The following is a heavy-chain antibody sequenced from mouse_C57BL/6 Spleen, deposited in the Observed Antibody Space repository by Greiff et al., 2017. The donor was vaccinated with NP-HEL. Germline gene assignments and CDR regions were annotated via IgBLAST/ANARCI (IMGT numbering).Heavy chain of an antibody. CDR1: GFNIKDYY. Sequence: VQLQQSGAELVRPGASVKLSCTASGFNIKDYYMHWVKQRPEQGLEWIGRIDPEDGDTEYAPKFQGKATMTADTSSNTAYLQLSSLTSEDTAVYYCTTSGYYSNYYAMDYWGQGTSVTVSS. CDR2: IDPEDGDT. D-gene: IGHD2-5*01. V-gene: IGHV14-1*01. J-gene: IGHJ4*01. CDR3: TTSGYYSNYYAMDY.